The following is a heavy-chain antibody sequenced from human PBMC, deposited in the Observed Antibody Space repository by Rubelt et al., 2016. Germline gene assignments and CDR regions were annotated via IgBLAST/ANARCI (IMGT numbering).Heavy chain of an antibody. CDR3: AREFPDF. CDR1: GYTFTGYY. CDR2: INPNGGGP. J-gene: IGHJ4*02. Sequence: QLQLVQSGAEVRRPGASVKVSCKASGYTFTGYYMHWVRQAPGQGLEWMGRINPNGGGPDYAQRFQGRVTMTRDTSITTTYMGMSSLRSDDAAVYYCAREFPDFWGQGTLVTVSS. V-gene: IGHV1-2*06.